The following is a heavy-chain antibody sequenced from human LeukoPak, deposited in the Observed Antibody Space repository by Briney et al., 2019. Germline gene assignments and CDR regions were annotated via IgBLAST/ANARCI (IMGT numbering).Heavy chain of an antibody. Sequence: SQTLSLTCTVSGGSISSGDYYWSWIRQPPGKGLEWIGYIYYSGSTYYNPSLKSRVTISVDTSKNQFSLKLSSVTAADTAVYYCARELRYCSSGSCYDYYYYYYMDVWGKGTTVTVSS. CDR3: ARELRYCSSGSCYDYYYYYYMDV. CDR2: IYYSGST. D-gene: IGHD2-15*01. J-gene: IGHJ6*03. CDR1: GGSISSGDYY. V-gene: IGHV4-30-4*08.